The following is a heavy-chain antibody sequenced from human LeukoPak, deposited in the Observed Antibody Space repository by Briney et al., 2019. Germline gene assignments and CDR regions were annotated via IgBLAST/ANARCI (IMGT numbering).Heavy chain of an antibody. D-gene: IGHD2-2*01. Sequence: GGSLRLSCAASGFTFSSYGMPWVRQAPGKGLEWVAVISYDGSNKYYADSVKGRFTISRDNSKNTLYLQMNSLRAEDTAVYYCAKSIVVVPAAMGVVRGALFDYWGQGTLVTVSS. V-gene: IGHV3-30*18. CDR3: AKSIVVVPAAMGVVRGALFDY. CDR2: ISYDGSNK. J-gene: IGHJ4*02. CDR1: GFTFSSYG.